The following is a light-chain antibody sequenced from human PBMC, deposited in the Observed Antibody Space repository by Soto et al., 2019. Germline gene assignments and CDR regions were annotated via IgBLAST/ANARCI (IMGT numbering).Light chain of an antibody. CDR1: NIGTKS. CDR2: DDT. CDR3: QVWDSSSDHYV. Sequence: SYELAQPPSVSVAPGQTARIPCGGSNIGTKSVHWYQQKPGQAPLLVVYDDTDRPSGIPERFSGSNSGNMATLTISRVEAGDEADYYCQVWDSSSDHYVFGSGTKVTVL. J-gene: IGLJ1*01. V-gene: IGLV3-21*02.